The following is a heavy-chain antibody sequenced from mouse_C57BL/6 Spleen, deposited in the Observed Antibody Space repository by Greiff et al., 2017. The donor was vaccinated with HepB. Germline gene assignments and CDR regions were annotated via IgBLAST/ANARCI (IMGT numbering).Heavy chain of an antibody. J-gene: IGHJ3*01. V-gene: IGHV5-17*01. Sequence: EVHLVESGGGLVKPGGSLKLSCAASGFTFSDYGMHWVRQAPEKGLEWVAYISSGSSTIYYADTVKGRFTISRDNAKNTLFLQMTSLRSEDTAMYYCARDYCGSSPAWFGYWGQGTLVTVS. CDR3: ARDYCGSSPAWFGY. D-gene: IGHD1-1*01. CDR1: GFTFSDYG. CDR2: ISSGSSTI.